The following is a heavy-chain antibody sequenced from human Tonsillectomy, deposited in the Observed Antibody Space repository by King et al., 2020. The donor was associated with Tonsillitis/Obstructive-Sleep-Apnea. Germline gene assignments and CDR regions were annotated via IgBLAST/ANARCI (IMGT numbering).Heavy chain of an antibody. D-gene: IGHD7-27*01. CDR1: GYRFSSYW. Sequence: QLVQSGAEVKKSGESLKISCKGSGYRFSSYWIGCVRQMPGKGLEWMGIIYPDDSDTTYSPSFQGQVTITADKSFSTAYLQWSSLMASDTAMYYCARTNWGSSDAFDIWGLGTMVTVSS. CDR2: IYPDDSDT. CDR3: ARTNWGSSDAFDI. V-gene: IGHV5-51*01. J-gene: IGHJ3*02.